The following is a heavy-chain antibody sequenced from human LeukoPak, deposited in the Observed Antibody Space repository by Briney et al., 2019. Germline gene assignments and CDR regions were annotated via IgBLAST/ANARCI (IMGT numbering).Heavy chain of an antibody. D-gene: IGHD3-22*01. J-gene: IGHJ5*02. CDR1: GFKFDDYG. CDR2: INWNGAWT. Sequence: RTRGSLRLSCAASGFKFDDYGMRWVRQAPGKGLEWVCDINWNGAWTGYADSVKGRFTISRDNVKNSLYLQMNSLRAEDTALYYCAGYYYDSSRGFDLWGQGTLVTVSA. CDR3: AGYYYDSSRGFDL. V-gene: IGHV3-20*04.